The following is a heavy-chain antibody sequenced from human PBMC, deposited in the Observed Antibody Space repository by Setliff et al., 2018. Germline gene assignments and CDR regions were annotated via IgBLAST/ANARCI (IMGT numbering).Heavy chain of an antibody. Sequence: PSETLSLTCTVSGGSINSGDYFWSWFRQLPGKGLEWIGYTYYTGSTHYNPSLKSRLTMSVDTSKNQFSLNLKSVTAADTAVYFCARDGSYYDRGGNRTWFFDLWGRGTLVTVSS. CDR3: ARDGSYYDRGGNRTWFFDL. V-gene: IGHV4-31*03. D-gene: IGHD3-22*01. CDR2: TYYTGST. J-gene: IGHJ2*01. CDR1: GGSINSGDYF.